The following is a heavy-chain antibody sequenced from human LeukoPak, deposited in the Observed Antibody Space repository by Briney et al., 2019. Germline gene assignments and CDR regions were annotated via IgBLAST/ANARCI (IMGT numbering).Heavy chain of an antibody. CDR2: INPNSGGT. D-gene: IGHD5-12*01. Sequence: ASVKVSCKASGYTFTGYYMHWVRQAPGQGLEWMGWINPNSGGTNYAQKVQGRVTMTRDTSISTAYMELSRLRSDDTAVYYRATLYSDYEEDYFDYWGQGTLVTVSS. CDR3: ATLYSDYEEDYFDY. J-gene: IGHJ4*02. V-gene: IGHV1-2*02. CDR1: GYTFTGYY.